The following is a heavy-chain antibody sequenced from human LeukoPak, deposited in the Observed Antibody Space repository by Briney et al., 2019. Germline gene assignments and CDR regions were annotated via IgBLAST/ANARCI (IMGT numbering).Heavy chain of an antibody. Sequence: GGSLRLSCAASGFTFRDYGMSWVRQAPGKGLEWVSALTGSGGTTYYADSVKGRFTISRDNAKNSLYLQMNSLRAEDTAVYYCARDPSSGWYLKGWFDPWGRGTLVTVSS. J-gene: IGHJ5*02. CDR2: LTGSGGTT. CDR3: ARDPSSGWYLKGWFDP. CDR1: GFTFRDYG. D-gene: IGHD6-19*01. V-gene: IGHV3-21*01.